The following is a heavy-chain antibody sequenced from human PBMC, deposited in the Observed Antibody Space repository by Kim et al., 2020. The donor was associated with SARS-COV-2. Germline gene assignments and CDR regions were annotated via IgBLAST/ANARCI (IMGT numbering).Heavy chain of an antibody. CDR3: TTLSYSVVSSAAYGTF. D-gene: IGHD6-25*01. CDR1: GFTFNNAW. CDR2: IKPKTDGGTT. V-gene: IGHV3-15*01. J-gene: IGHJ4*02. Sequence: GGSLRLSCAASGFTFNNAWMTWVRQAPGKGLEWVGHIKPKTDGGTTDSAAPVKGRFIISRDDSRNTLYLQMNSLKMEDTGVYYCTTLSYSVVSSAAYGTFWGQGTLVTVSS.